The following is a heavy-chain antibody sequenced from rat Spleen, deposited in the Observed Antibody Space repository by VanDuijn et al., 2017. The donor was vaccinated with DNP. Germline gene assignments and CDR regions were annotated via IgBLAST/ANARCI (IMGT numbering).Heavy chain of an antibody. Sequence: EVQLVESGGGLVQPGRSLKLSCTTSEFTFTNYGMAWVRQAPTKGLVWVASISYDGSSTYYRDSVKGRFTISRDNAKSTLYLQMDSLRSEDTATYYCTRDSGDWYFDFWGPGTMVTVSS. J-gene: IGHJ1*01. D-gene: IGHD1-1*01. CDR2: ISYDGSST. CDR3: TRDSGDWYFDF. CDR1: EFTFTNYG. V-gene: IGHV5-29*01.